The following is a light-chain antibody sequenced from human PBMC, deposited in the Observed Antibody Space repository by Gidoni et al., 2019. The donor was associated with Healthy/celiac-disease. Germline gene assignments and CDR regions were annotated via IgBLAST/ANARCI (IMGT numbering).Light chain of an antibody. CDR1: QSVLYNSNNKNY. CDR2: WAS. CDR3: QQYYSTPYT. V-gene: IGKV4-1*01. Sequence: DIVMTQSPDSLLASLGERATINSKSSQSVLYNSNNKNYLAWYQQKPGQPPKLLIYWASTRESGVPDRFSGSGSGTDFTLTISSLQAEDVAVYYCQQYYSTPYTFXQXTKLEIK. J-gene: IGKJ2*01.